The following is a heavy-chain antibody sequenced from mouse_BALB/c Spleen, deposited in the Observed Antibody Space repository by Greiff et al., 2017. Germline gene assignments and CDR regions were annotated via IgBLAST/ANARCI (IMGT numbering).Heavy chain of an antibody. D-gene: IGHD1-1*01. CDR1: GYTFTSYW. CDR3: ARSDYYGSSGWYFGG. CDR2: IYPGDGDT. J-gene: IGHJ1*01. V-gene: IGHV1-87*01. Sequence: QVQLQQSGAELARPGASVKLSCKASGYTFTSYWMQWVKQRPGQGLEWIGAIYPGDGDTRYTQKFKGKATLTADKSSSTAYMQLSSLASEDSAVYYCARSDYYGSSGWYFGGWGAGTAVSVS.